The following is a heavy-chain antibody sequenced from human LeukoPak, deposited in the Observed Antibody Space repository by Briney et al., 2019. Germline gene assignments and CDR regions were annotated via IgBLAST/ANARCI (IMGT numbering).Heavy chain of an antibody. J-gene: IGHJ3*02. Sequence: ASVKVSCKASGYTFTGYYMHWVRQAPGQRLEWMGWINAGNGNTKYSQKFQGRVTITRDTSASTAYMELSSLRSEDTAVYYCASSGYYSDAFDIWGQGTMVTVSS. CDR1: GYTFTGYY. D-gene: IGHD3-22*01. CDR3: ASSGYYSDAFDI. CDR2: INAGNGNT. V-gene: IGHV1-3*01.